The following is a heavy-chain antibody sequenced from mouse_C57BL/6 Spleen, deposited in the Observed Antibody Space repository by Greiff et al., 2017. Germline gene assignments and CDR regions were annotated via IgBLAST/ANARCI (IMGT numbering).Heavy chain of an antibody. D-gene: IGHD1-1*01. J-gene: IGHJ2*01. V-gene: IGHV1-64*01. CDR1: GYTFTSYW. CDR2: IHPNSGST. Sequence: VQLQQPGAELVKPGASVKLSCTASGYTFTSYWMHWVKQRPGQGLELIGMIHPNSGSTNYNEKFKSKATLTVDKSSSTAYMQLSSLTSEDSAVYYCAITTVVGYWGQGTTLTVSS. CDR3: AITTVVGY.